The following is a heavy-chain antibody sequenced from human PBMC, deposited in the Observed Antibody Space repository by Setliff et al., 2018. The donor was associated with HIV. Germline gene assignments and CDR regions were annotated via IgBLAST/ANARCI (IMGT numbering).Heavy chain of an antibody. Sequence: ASVKVSCKASGGTFSSYAISWVRQAPGQGLEWVGGIIPIFGTANYAQKFQGRVTITSDESTGTTYMELSSLRSEDTAVYYCAREVGTYSGSYAVADGFDIWGQGTMVTVSS. CDR3: AREVGTYSGSYAVADGFDI. D-gene: IGHD1-26*01. J-gene: IGHJ3*02. V-gene: IGHV1-69*13. CDR2: IIPIFGTA. CDR1: GGTFSSYA.